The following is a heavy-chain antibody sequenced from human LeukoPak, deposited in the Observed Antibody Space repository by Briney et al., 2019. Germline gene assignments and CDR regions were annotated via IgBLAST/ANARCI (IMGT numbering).Heavy chain of an antibody. J-gene: IGHJ4*02. CDR3: AVTYYYDSSGYYYVDY. CDR1: GGSISSGDYY. D-gene: IGHD3-22*01. Sequence: SETLSLTCTVSGGSISSGDYYWSWIRQPPGKGLEWIGYIYYSGSTYYNPSLKSRVTISVDTSKNQFSLKLSSVTAADTAVYYCAVTYYYDSSGYYYVDYWGQGTLVTVSS. CDR2: IYYSGST. V-gene: IGHV4-30-4*01.